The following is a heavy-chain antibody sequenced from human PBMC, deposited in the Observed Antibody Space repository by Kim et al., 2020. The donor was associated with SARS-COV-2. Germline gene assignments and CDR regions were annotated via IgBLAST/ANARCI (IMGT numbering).Heavy chain of an antibody. Sequence: SETLSLTCTVSGGSISSYYWSWIRQPPGKGLDWIGYINYSGSTNYNPSLKSRVTISVDTSKNQFSLKLSSVTAADTAVYYCAGEWFGRVWFDPWGQGTPV. D-gene: IGHD3-10*01. J-gene: IGHJ5*02. CDR2: INYSGST. V-gene: IGHV4-59*08. CDR1: GGSISSYY. CDR3: AGEWFGRVWFDP.